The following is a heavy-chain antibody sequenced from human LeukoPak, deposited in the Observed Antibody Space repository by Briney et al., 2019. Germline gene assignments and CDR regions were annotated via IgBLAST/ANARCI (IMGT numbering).Heavy chain of an antibody. CDR3: ARLGFSNSGSYLAPSDY. D-gene: IGHD1-26*01. Sequence: SETLSLTCTVSGGSISSYYWSWIRQPPGKGLEWIGYIYYSGSTNYNPSLKSRVTISVDTSKNQFSLKLSSVTAADTAVYYCARLGFSNSGSYLAPSDYWGQGTLVTVSS. CDR1: GGSISSYY. J-gene: IGHJ4*02. V-gene: IGHV4-59*08. CDR2: IYYSGST.